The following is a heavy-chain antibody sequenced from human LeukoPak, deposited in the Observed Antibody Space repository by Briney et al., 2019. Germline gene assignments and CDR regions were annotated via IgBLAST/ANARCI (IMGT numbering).Heavy chain of an antibody. CDR1: GYSISSSSYY. D-gene: IGHD3-10*01. J-gene: IGHJ6*04. CDR3: AREGSGSYLRMDV. Sequence: SETLSLTCSVSGYSISSSSYYWGWIRQPPGKGLEWIGSIYYSGSTYYNPSLKSRVTISVDTSKNQFSLKLSSVTAADTAVYYCAREGSGSYLRMDVWGKGTTVTVSS. CDR2: IYYSGST. V-gene: IGHV4-39*07.